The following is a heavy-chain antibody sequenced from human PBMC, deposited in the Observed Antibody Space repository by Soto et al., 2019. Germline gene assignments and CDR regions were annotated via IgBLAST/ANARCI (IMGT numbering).Heavy chain of an antibody. D-gene: IGHD3-3*01. J-gene: IGHJ4*02. Sequence: ASVKVSCKVSGYTLTELSMRWVRQAPGKGLEWMGCFDADDGETNYAQKLQGRVTMTTDTSTSTAYMELRSLRSDDTAVYYCARDITIFGVVPSDYWGQGTLVTVSS. CDR1: GYTLTELS. CDR2: FDADDGET. V-gene: IGHV1-24*01. CDR3: ARDITIFGVVPSDY.